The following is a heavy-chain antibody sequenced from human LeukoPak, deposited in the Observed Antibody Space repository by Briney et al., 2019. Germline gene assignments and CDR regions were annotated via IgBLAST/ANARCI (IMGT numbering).Heavy chain of an antibody. Sequence: GGSLRLSCAASGFTFSGSAMHWVRQASGKGLEWVGRIRSKTNSYATAYAASVKGRFTISRDDSKNTAYLQMNSLKTEDTAVYYCTRNTIFGVVNWGQGTLVTVSS. V-gene: IGHV3-73*01. CDR2: IRSKTNSYAT. D-gene: IGHD3-3*01. CDR1: GFTFSGSA. J-gene: IGHJ4*02. CDR3: TRNTIFGVVN.